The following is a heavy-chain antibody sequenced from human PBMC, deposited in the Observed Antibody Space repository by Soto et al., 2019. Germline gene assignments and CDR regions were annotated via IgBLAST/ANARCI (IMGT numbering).Heavy chain of an antibody. CDR1: GYTSSTYA. V-gene: IGHV1-3*01. J-gene: IGHJ5*02. Sequence: QVPLVQSGAEVKKPGASMKVSCKASGYTSSTYAMHWVRQAPGQRLEWMGWINAGNGNTKYSRKFQGRVTITRDTSASPAYMDLSSLRSEDTAVYYCASGPGGWFDPWGQGTLVTVSS. CDR2: INAGNGNT. CDR3: ASGPGGWFDP. D-gene: IGHD3-10*01.